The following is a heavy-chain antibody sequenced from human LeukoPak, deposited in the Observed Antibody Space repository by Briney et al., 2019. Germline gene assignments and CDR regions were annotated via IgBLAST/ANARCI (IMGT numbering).Heavy chain of an antibody. Sequence: SETLSLTCTVSGGSIRSSTYYWGWIRQPPGKGLEWIGSIYYSGSTYYNPSLKSRVTMSVDTSKNQLSLKLSSVTAADTAVYYCARVRPYDYVWGSYRGGDYFDYWGQGTLVTDSS. CDR2: IYYSGST. D-gene: IGHD3-16*02. CDR3: ARVRPYDYVWGSYRGGDYFDY. CDR1: GGSIRSSTYY. J-gene: IGHJ4*02. V-gene: IGHV4-39*07.